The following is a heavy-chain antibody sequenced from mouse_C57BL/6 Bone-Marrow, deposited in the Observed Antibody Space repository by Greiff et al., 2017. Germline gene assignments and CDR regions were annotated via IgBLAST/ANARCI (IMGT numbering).Heavy chain of an antibody. CDR3: TPYGNSFAY. D-gene: IGHD2-1*01. Sequence: VQLQQSGAELVRPGASVKLSCTASGFNIKDDYMHWVKQRPEQGLEWIGWIDPENGDTEYASKFQGKATITADTSSNTAYLQLRSLTSEDTAVYYCTPYGNSFAYWGQGTLVTVSA. J-gene: IGHJ3*01. CDR2: IDPENGDT. CDR1: GFNIKDDY. V-gene: IGHV14-4*01.